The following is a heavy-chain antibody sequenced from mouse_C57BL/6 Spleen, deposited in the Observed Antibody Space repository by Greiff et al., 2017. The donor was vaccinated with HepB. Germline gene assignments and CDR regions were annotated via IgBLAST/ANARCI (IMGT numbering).Heavy chain of an antibody. V-gene: IGHV1-26*01. J-gene: IGHJ3*01. Sequence: EVQLQQSGPELVKPGASVKISCKASGYTFTDYYMNWVKQSHGKSLEWIGDINPNNGGTSYNQKFKGKATLTVDKSSSTAYMELRSLTSEDSAVYYCARSYGSLGFAYWGQGTLVTVSA. CDR3: ARSYGSLGFAY. CDR2: INPNNGGT. D-gene: IGHD1-1*01. CDR1: GYTFTDYY.